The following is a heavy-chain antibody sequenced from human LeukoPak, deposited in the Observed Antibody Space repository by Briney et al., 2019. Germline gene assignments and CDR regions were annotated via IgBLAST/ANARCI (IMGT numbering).Heavy chain of an antibody. D-gene: IGHD6-13*01. CDR3: ARAGGSSSWDPFDY. CDR2: ISSSSRTI. V-gene: IGHV3-48*01. Sequence: GGSLGLSCAASGFTFSTYNMNWVRQAPGKGLEWVSYISSSSRTIFYADSLKGRFTISRGNAKNSLYLQMNSLRAEDTAVYYCARAGGSSSWDPFDYWGQGTLVTVSS. CDR1: GFTFSTYN. J-gene: IGHJ4*02.